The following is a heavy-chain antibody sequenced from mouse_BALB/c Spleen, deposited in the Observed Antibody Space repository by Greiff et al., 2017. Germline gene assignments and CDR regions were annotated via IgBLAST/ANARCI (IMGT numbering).Heavy chain of an antibody. CDR2: ISTYYGDA. Sequence: VQLQQSGAELVRPGVSVKISCKGSGYTFTDYAMHWVKQSHAKSLEWIGVISTYYGDASYNQKFKGKATMTVDKSSSTAYMELARLTSEDSAIYYCARRYDYDEVYAMDYWGQGTSVTVSS. J-gene: IGHJ4*01. CDR1: GYTFTDYA. CDR3: ARRYDYDEVYAMDY. V-gene: IGHV1S137*01. D-gene: IGHD2-4*01.